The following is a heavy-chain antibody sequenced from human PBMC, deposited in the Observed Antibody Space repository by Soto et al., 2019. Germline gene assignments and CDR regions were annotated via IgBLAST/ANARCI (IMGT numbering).Heavy chain of an antibody. Sequence: QVQLVQSGAEVKKPGASVKVSCKASGYTFTSYGISWVRQAPGQGLEWMGWISAYNGNTNYAQKLQGRVTMTTDTATRTAYMELRSLRSDDTAVYYCARDTIEGAYCGGDCYARDYYYGMDVWGQGTTVTVSS. V-gene: IGHV1-18*01. CDR1: GYTFTSYG. J-gene: IGHJ6*02. CDR2: ISAYNGNT. CDR3: ARDTIEGAYCGGDCYARDYYYGMDV. D-gene: IGHD2-21*02.